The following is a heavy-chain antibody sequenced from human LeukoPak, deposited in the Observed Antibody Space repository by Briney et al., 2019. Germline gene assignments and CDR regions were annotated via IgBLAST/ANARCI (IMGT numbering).Heavy chain of an antibody. V-gene: IGHV1-46*01. CDR2: IRGTGDSP. J-gene: IGHJ4*02. CDR1: GFTFTNYH. CDR3: ASAPAGTLDF. Sequence: ASVKVSCKASGFTFTNYHMHWVRQAPGQGPEWVGLIRGTGDSPDYAQKFQGRVTVTCDTSTNTLYLELRSLKLEDTAVYYCASAPAGTLDFWGQGTLVTVSS. D-gene: IGHD6-13*01.